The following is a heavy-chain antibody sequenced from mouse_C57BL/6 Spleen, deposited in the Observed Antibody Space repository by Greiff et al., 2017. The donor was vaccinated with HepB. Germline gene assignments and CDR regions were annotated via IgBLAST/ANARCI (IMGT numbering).Heavy chain of an antibody. J-gene: IGHJ2*01. CDR1: GYTFTGYW. CDR2: ILPGSGST. Sequence: VQLQQSGAELMKPGASVKLSCKATGYTFTGYWIEWVKQRPGHGLEWIGEILPGSGSTNYNEKFKGKATFTADTSSNTAYMQLSSLTTEDSAIYYCARRTFITTVVACYFDYWGQGTTLTVSS. D-gene: IGHD1-1*01. CDR3: ARRTFITTVVACYFDY. V-gene: IGHV1-9*01.